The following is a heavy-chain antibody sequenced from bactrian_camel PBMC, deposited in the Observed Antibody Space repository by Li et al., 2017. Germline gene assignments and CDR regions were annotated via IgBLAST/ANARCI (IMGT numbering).Heavy chain of an antibody. D-gene: IGHD3*01. CDR1: GYTYARPC. CDR2: VDNGGAT. Sequence: HVQLVESGGGSVQAGGSLRLSCAVSGYTYARPCMGWFRQAPGKEREGVAAVDNGGATSYADSVKGRFTIAKDNTKNTLYLEMNSLEPDDSAMYFCAAYLAVSRCHDSLEASLYTEWGQGTQVTVS. V-gene: IGHV3S55*01. J-gene: IGHJ4*01. CDR3: AAYLAVSRCHDSLEASLYTE.